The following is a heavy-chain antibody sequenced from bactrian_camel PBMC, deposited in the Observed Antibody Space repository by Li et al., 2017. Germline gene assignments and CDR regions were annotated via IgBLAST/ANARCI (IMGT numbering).Heavy chain of an antibody. V-gene: IGHV3S28*01. CDR2: IYTGGGST. Sequence: QLVESGGGSVQAGGSLRLSCAASGYTYSSYCMGWFRQAPGKEREGVAAIYTGGGSTYYADSVKGRFTISQDNAKNTLYLQMNSLKPEDTAMYYCAADPVPCQVGYPAYFGYWGQGTQVTVS. CDR1: GYTYSSYC. CDR3: AADPVPCQVGYPAYFGY. D-gene: IGHD5*01. J-gene: IGHJ6*01.